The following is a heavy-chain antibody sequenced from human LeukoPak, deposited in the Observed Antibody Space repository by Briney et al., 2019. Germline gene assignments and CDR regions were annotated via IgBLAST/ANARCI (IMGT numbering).Heavy chain of an antibody. V-gene: IGHV3-30*04. Sequence: GGSLRLSCAASGFTFSSYVIHWVRQAPGKGLQWVAVVSYDGSNKYYADSVKGRFTISRDNSMNTLYLQMNSLRAEDTAVYYCASFISLDYWGQGTLVTVSS. D-gene: IGHD3-16*02. J-gene: IGHJ4*02. CDR1: GFTFSSYV. CDR2: VSYDGSNK. CDR3: ASFISLDY.